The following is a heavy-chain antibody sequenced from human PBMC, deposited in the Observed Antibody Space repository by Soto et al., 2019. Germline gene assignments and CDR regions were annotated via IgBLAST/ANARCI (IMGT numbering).Heavy chain of an antibody. CDR3: AKDQLRGVRGVITYYYGMDV. V-gene: IGHV3-30*18. CDR2: ISYDGSNK. CDR1: GFTFSSYG. J-gene: IGHJ6*02. D-gene: IGHD3-10*01. Sequence: QVQLVESGGGVVQPGRSLRLSCAASGFTFSSYGMHWVRQAPGKGLEWVAVISYDGSNKYYADSVKGRFTISRDNSKNTLDLQMHSLRAEDTAVYYCAKDQLRGVRGVITYYYGMDVWGQGTTVTVSS.